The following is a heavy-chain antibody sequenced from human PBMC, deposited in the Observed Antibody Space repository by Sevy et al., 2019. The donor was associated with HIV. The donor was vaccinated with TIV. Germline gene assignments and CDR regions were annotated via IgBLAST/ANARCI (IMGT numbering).Heavy chain of an antibody. V-gene: IGHV3-11*06. CDR1: GFAFSDYY. Sequence: GGSLRLSCAASGFAFSDYYMNWIRQAPGKGLEWVSCISGLTNYINYADSVKGRFTISRDNAKNSVYLQMNSLRAGDTAVYYCARRSSGWDYFDYWGQGTPVTVSS. CDR3: ARRSSGWDYFDY. CDR2: ISGLTNYI. J-gene: IGHJ4*02. D-gene: IGHD6-19*01.